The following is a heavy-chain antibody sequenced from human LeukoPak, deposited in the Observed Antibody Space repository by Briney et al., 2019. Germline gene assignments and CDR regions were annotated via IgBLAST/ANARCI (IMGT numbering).Heavy chain of an antibody. D-gene: IGHD4-11*01. V-gene: IGHV3-30*12. CDR3: ARDAQRGFDYSNSLKY. J-gene: IGHJ4*01. CDR2: IWSDGSNR. Sequence: GGSLRLSCAASGFTFSSYGMHWVRQAPGKGLEWVAVIWSDGSNRFYAGSVKGRFTISRDNSQNTVFLQMNSLRAQATAMYYCARDAQRGFDYSNSLKYWGHGTLVTVSS. CDR1: GFTFSSYG.